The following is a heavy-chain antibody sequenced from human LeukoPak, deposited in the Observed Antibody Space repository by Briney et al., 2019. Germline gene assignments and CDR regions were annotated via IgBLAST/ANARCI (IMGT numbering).Heavy chain of an antibody. Sequence: GGSLRLSCAASGFTFSSYAMSWVRQAPGKGLERVSAISGSGGSTYYADSVKGRFTISRDNSKNTLYLQMNSLRAEDTAVYYCAKRPGWLQIGAFDFWGQGTLVTVSS. J-gene: IGHJ4*02. D-gene: IGHD5-24*01. CDR2: ISGSGGST. CDR1: GFTFSSYA. V-gene: IGHV3-23*01. CDR3: AKRPGWLQIGAFDF.